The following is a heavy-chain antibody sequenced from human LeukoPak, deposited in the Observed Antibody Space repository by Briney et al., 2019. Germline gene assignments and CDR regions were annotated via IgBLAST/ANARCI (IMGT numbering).Heavy chain of an antibody. V-gene: IGHV4-4*07. CDR2: IYTSGNT. Sequence: SETLSPTCTVSGASVGDYYWSWIRQAAGKGLEWLGRIYTSGNTIYNPSLQSRVTISVDVSKNQFSLRLISMTAAGTGIYYCAVDNRDFWGQETLLTVSS. CDR3: AVDNRDF. D-gene: IGHD2/OR15-2a*01. J-gene: IGHJ4*02. CDR1: GASVGDYY.